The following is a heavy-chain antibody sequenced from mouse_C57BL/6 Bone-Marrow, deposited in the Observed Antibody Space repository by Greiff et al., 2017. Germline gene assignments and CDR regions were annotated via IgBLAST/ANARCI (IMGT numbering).Heavy chain of an antibody. CDR2: IYPRDGST. D-gene: IGHD1-1*01. Sequence: QVQLQQSGPELVKPGASVKLSCKASGYTFTSSDINWVKQRPGQGLEWIGWIYPRDGSTKYNEKLKGKATLTVDTSSSTAYMELHSLTSEDSAVYFCARDYGSSYWYFDVWGTGTTVTVSS. J-gene: IGHJ1*03. CDR1: GYTFTSSD. V-gene: IGHV1-85*01. CDR3: ARDYGSSYWYFDV.